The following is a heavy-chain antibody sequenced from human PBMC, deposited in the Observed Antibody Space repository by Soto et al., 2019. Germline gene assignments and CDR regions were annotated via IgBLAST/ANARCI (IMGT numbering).Heavy chain of an antibody. Sequence: QVQLQESGPGLVKPSGTLSLTCAVSGGSISSSNWWSWVRQPPGKGLEWIGEIYHSGSTNYNPSLESRVTISVDNSTNQFSLKLSSVTAADTAVYYCARVSGSYYYGMDVWGQGTTVTVSS. CDR1: GGSISSSNW. CDR3: ARVSGSYYYGMDV. D-gene: IGHD1-26*01. J-gene: IGHJ6*02. CDR2: IYHSGST. V-gene: IGHV4-4*02.